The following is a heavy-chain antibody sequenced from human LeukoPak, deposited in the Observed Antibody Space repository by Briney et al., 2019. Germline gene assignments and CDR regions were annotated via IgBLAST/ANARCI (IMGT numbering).Heavy chain of an antibody. Sequence: SAGSLRLSCAASGLTVSSNYMSWVRQAPGKGLEWVSVIYSGGSTYYADSVKGRFTISRDNSKNTLYLQMNSLRAEYTAVYYCASVYSRSSEGMGVWGQGTTVTVSS. CDR1: GLTVSSNY. J-gene: IGHJ6*02. CDR3: ASVYSRSSEGMGV. D-gene: IGHD6-6*01. V-gene: IGHV3-53*01. CDR2: IYSGGST.